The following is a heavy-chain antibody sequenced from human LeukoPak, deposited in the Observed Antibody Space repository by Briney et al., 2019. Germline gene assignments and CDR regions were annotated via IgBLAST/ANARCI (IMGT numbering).Heavy chain of an antibody. CDR1: GFTFSSYW. CDR3: ARVMGDGYNYYFDY. J-gene: IGHJ4*02. V-gene: IGHV3-7*01. CDR2: IKQDGSEK. D-gene: IGHD5-24*01. Sequence: GGSLRLFCAASGFTFSSYWMSWVRQAPGKGLEWVANIKQDGSEKYYVDSVKGRFTISRDNAKNSLYLQMNSLRAEDAAVYYCARVMGDGYNYYFDYWGQGTLVTVSS.